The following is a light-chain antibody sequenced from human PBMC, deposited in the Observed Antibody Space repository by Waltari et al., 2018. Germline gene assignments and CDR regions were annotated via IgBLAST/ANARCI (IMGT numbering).Light chain of an antibody. J-gene: IGKJ1*01. V-gene: IGKV1-39*01. CDR3: QQSYSTPRT. CDR2: AAS. CDR1: QTISTY. Sequence: DIQMTQSPSSLSASVGDRVTITCRASQTISTYLNWYQQKPGKAPKLLIYAASTLQSGVPSTFSGSGSRTDFTLTISSLRPEDFATYYCQQSYSTPRTFGQGTKVEIK.